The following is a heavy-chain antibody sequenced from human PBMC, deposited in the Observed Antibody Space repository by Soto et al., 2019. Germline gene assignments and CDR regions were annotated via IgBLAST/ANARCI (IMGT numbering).Heavy chain of an antibody. CDR2: IYYSGST. J-gene: IGHJ4*02. V-gene: IGHV4-39*01. CDR3: ARQYYGSGSNYFDY. D-gene: IGHD3-10*01. CDR1: GGSIRSTTNY. Sequence: QLQLQESRPGLVKPSETLSLTCTVSGGSIRSTTNYWGWIRQPPGKGLEWIGTIYYSGSTYYNPSLKSRLTVSVDTSENQFSLKLSFVTAADTAVYYCARQYYGSGSNYFDYWGQGTLVTVSS.